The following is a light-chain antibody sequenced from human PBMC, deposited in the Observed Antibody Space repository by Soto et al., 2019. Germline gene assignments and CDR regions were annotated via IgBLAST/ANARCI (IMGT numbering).Light chain of an antibody. CDR3: SSYTSSSTLHYV. CDR2: DVS. J-gene: IGLJ1*01. CDR1: SSDVGGYNY. Sequence: NSSDVGGYNYVSWYQQHPGKAPKLMIYDVSNRPSGVSNRFSGSKSGNTASLTISGLQAEDEADYYCSSYTSSSTLHYVFGTGTKVTVL. V-gene: IGLV2-14*04.